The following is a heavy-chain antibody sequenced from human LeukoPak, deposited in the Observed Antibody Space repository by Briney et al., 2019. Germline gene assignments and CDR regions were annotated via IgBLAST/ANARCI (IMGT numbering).Heavy chain of an antibody. Sequence: ASVKVSCKASGGTFSNYYMHWVRQVPGQGLEWMGIINPSGGSTSYAQKFQGRVTMTRDTATRTVYMELSSLRSEDTAVYYCARGGPAGDFIVVAPTNNAFDIWGQGTMVTVSS. D-gene: IGHD2-2*01. CDR3: ARGGPAGDFIVVAPTNNAFDI. CDR1: GGTFSNYY. CDR2: INPSGGST. V-gene: IGHV1-46*01. J-gene: IGHJ3*02.